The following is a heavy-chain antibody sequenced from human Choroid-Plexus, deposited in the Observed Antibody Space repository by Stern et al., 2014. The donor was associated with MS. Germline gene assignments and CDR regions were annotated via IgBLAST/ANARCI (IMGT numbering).Heavy chain of an antibody. CDR3: ARGPPDYYDSSGYYTY. CDR2: LYYSGST. J-gene: IGHJ4*02. CDR1: GGSISSGGYY. Sequence: QVQLVESGPGLVKPSQTLSLTCTVSGGSISSGGYYWSWIRQPPGKGLEWIGYLYYSGSTYYNPSLKSRVSISVDTSKNQFSLKLSSVTAADTAVYYCARGPPDYYDSSGYYTYWGQGTLVTVSS. V-gene: IGHV4-31*03. D-gene: IGHD3-22*01.